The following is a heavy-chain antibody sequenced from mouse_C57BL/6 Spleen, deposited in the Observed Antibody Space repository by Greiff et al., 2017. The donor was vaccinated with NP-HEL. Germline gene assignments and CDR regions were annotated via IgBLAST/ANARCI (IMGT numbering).Heavy chain of an antibody. J-gene: IGHJ4*01. CDR3: ARWDDGYY. CDR1: GYTFTSYW. CDR2: INPSSGYT. V-gene: IGHV1-7*01. D-gene: IGHD2-3*01. Sequence: QVHVKQSGAELAKPGASVKLSCKASGYTFTSYWMHWVKQRPGQGLEWIGYINPSSGYTKYNQKFKDKATLTADKSSSTAYMQLRSLTYEDSAVYYCARWDDGYYWGQGTSVTVSS.